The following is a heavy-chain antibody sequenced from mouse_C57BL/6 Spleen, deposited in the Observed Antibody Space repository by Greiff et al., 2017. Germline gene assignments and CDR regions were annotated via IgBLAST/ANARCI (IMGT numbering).Heavy chain of an antibody. J-gene: IGHJ2*01. D-gene: IGHD3-2*02. V-gene: IGHV3-1*01. CDR1: GYSITSGYD. CDR3: AREGAQALDY. Sequence: EVQLQQSGPGMVKPSQSLSLTCTVTGYSITSGYDWHWIRHFPGNKLEWMGYISYSGSTNCNPSLKSRISITHDTSKNHFFLKLNSVTTEDTATYYCAREGAQALDYWGQGTTLTVSS. CDR2: ISYSGST.